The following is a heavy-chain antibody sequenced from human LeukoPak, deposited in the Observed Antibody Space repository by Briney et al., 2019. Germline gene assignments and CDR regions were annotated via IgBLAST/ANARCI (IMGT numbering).Heavy chain of an antibody. Sequence: SQTLSLTCTVSGGSISSGGYYWSWIRQHPGKGLEWIGYIYYSGSTYYNPSLKSRVTISVDTSKNQFSLKLSSVTAADTAVYYCARVISSGLLRFSRNWFDPWGQGTLGTVSS. CDR1: GGSISSGGYY. CDR3: ARVISSGLLRFSRNWFDP. D-gene: IGHD3-3*01. J-gene: IGHJ5*02. V-gene: IGHV4-31*03. CDR2: IYYSGST.